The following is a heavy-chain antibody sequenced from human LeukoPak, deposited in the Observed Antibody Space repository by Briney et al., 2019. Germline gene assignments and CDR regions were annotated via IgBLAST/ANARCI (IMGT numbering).Heavy chain of an antibody. J-gene: IGHJ6*02. CDR2: ISAYNGNT. Sequence: ASVKVSCKASGHTFTSYGISWVRQAPGQGLEWMGWISAYNGNTNYAQKLQGRVTMTTDTSTSTAYMELRSLRSDDTAVYYCARRNWNDVYYYYGMDVWGQGTTVTVSS. V-gene: IGHV1-18*01. CDR3: ARRNWNDVYYYYGMDV. CDR1: GHTFTSYG. D-gene: IGHD1-1*01.